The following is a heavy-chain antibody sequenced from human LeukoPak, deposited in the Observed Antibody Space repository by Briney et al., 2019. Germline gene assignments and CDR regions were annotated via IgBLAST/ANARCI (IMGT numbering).Heavy chain of an antibody. J-gene: IGHJ5*02. CDR1: GYTFTGYY. V-gene: IGHV1-2*02. CDR2: INPYTGGT. Sequence: GASVKVSCKASGYTFTGYYIHYIRQAPGQGLEWMGWINPYTGGTNYAQKFQDRVTMTRDTSISTAYIELNFLRSDDTAVFYCARGDYYGSPKVVAAWGQGTLVTVSS. CDR3: ARGDYYGSPKVVAA. D-gene: IGHD3-10*01.